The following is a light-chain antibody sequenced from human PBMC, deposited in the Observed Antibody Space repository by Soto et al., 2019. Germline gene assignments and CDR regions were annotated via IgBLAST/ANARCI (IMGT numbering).Light chain of an antibody. V-gene: IGKV1-5*03. CDR1: QSISSW. CDR2: KAS. CDR3: QQYNSYPWT. J-gene: IGKJ1*01. Sequence: DFQMTQSPSTLSASVGDRVTITCRASQSISSWLAWYQQKPGKAPKLLIYKASTLESGVPSNFSGSGSGTEFTLTISSLQPEDFATYYCQQYNSYPWTFGQGTKVDIK.